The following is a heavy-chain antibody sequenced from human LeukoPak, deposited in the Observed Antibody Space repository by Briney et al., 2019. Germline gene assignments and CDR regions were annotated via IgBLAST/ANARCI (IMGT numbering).Heavy chain of an antibody. D-gene: IGHD5-24*01. CDR2: INHSGST. Sequence: PSETLSLTCAVYGGSFSGYYWSWIRQPPGKGLEWIGEINHSGSTNYNPSLKSRVTISVDTSKNRFSLKLSSVTAADTAVYYCASVEMATMGDGMDVWGQGTTVTVSS. CDR1: GGSFSGYY. V-gene: IGHV4-34*01. CDR3: ASVEMATMGDGMDV. J-gene: IGHJ6*02.